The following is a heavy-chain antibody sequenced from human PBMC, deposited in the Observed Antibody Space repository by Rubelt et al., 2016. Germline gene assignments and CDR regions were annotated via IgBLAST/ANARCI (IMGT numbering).Heavy chain of an antibody. Sequence: QLQLQESGPGLVKPSETLSLTCTVSGGSITPSNSFWGWIRPPPGQRLEWIGNSSYNGSPYYNPSPKTRATISADTPKNQIALNLSSVTAADTAMYYCARREQQVVKRAFDVWGQGTLVTVSS. V-gene: IGHV4-39*01. CDR2: SSYNGSP. CDR1: GGSITPSNSF. CDR3: ARREQQVVKRAFDV. D-gene: IGHD6-13*01. J-gene: IGHJ3*01.